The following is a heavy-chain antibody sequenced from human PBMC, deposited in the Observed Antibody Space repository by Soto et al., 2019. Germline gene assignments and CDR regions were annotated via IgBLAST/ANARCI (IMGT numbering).Heavy chain of an antibody. Sequence: ASVKVSCKASGGTFSSYTLTWVRQAPGQGLEWMGWINAGNGNTKYSQKFQGRVTITRDTSASTAYMELGSLRSEDTAVYYCARERGGPYCSGGSCYGRAIGYFQHWGQGTLVTVSS. D-gene: IGHD2-15*01. V-gene: IGHV1-3*01. CDR1: GGTFSSYT. J-gene: IGHJ1*01. CDR2: INAGNGNT. CDR3: ARERGGPYCSGGSCYGRAIGYFQH.